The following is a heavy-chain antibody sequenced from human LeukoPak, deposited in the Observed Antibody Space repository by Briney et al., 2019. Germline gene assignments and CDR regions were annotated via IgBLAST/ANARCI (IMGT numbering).Heavy chain of an antibody. V-gene: IGHV4-34*01. Sequence: PSETLSLTCGVYGGSFSGYYWSCIPQPPGKGLEWIGEINHSGSTNYNPSLKSRVTISVDTSKSQFSLKLSSVTAEDTAVYYCADVDKDFWGQGTLVTVSS. CDR1: GGSFSGYY. J-gene: IGHJ4*02. CDR2: INHSGST. CDR3: ADVDKDF. D-gene: IGHD5-12*01.